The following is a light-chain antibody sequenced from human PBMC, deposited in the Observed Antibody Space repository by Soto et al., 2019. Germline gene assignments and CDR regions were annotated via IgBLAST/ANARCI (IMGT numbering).Light chain of an antibody. J-gene: IGKJ1*01. V-gene: IGKV3-11*01. CDR1: QSVSSY. Sequence: EIVLTQSPATLSLSPGERATLSCRASQSVSSYLAWYQQKPGQAPRLLIYDASNRATGIPARFSGSGSGTDFTLTISSLEPEYFAVYYCQQRRNWFPWTCAQELEVAIK. CDR3: QQRRNWFPWT. CDR2: DAS.